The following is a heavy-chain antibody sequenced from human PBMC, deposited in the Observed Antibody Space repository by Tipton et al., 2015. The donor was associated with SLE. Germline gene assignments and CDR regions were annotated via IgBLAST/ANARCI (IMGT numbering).Heavy chain of an antibody. V-gene: IGHV3-53*05. J-gene: IGHJ2*01. D-gene: IGHD3-3*01. CDR1: GFTVSTNY. CDR3: ARSSWYAFWSGYYSEGYFDL. CDR2: IYSGGST. Sequence: SLRLSCAASGFTVSTNYMTWVRQAPGKGLEWVSLIYSGGSTSYADSVKGRFTISRDNSKNTLYLQMNSLRAEDTAVYYCARSSWYAFWSGYYSEGYFDLWGRGTLVTVSS.